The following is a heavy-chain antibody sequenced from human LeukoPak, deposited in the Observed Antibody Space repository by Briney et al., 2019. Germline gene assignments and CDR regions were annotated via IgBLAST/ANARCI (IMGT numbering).Heavy chain of an antibody. CDR2: ISSSSSYI. V-gene: IGHV3-21*01. J-gene: IGHJ5*02. D-gene: IGHD3-10*01. CDR3: ARGRSGSLYNWFDP. Sequence: PGGSLRLSCAASGFTFSSYSMNCVRHAPGKGLEWGSSISSSSSYIYYADSVKGRFTISRDNAKTSLYLQMNSLRAEDTAVYYCARGRSGSLYNWFDPWGQGTLVTVSS. CDR1: GFTFSSYS.